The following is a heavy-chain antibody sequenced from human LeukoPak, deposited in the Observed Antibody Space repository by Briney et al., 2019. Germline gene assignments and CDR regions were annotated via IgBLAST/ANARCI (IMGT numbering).Heavy chain of an antibody. D-gene: IGHD2-21*02. CDR3: ARETAAAYCGGDCSLHAFDI. J-gene: IGHJ3*02. CDR1: GGSISSGGYY. V-gene: IGHV4-31*03. CDR2: IYYSGST. Sequence: SETLSLTCTASGGSISSGGYYWSWIRQHPGKGLEWIGYIYYSGSTYYNPSLKSRVTISVDTSKNQFSLKLSSVTAADTAVYYCARETAAAYCGGDCSLHAFDIWGQGTMVTVSS.